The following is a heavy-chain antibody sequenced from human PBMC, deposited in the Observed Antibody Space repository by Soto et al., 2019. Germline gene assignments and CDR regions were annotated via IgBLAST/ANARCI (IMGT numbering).Heavy chain of an antibody. Sequence: EVQLVESGGGLVQPGGSLRLSCAASGFTFSSYWMHWVRQAPGKGLVWVSRINSDGSSTSYADSVKGRFTISRDNAKNTLYLQMNSLRAEDTAVYYCASDTNRLGYCSGGSCPDYWGQGTLVTVSS. CDR2: INSDGSST. J-gene: IGHJ4*02. V-gene: IGHV3-74*01. D-gene: IGHD2-15*01. CDR1: GFTFSSYW. CDR3: ASDTNRLGYCSGGSCPDY.